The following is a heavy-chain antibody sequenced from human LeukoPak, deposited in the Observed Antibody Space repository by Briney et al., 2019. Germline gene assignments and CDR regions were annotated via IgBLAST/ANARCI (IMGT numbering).Heavy chain of an antibody. CDR1: GFTFSSYA. J-gene: IGHJ4*02. CDR3: AKSPIDYGDLLTYFDY. V-gene: IGHV3-23*01. D-gene: IGHD4-17*01. Sequence: PGGSLRLSCAASGFTFSSYAMSWVRQAPGKGLEWVSAISGSGGSTYYADSVKGRFTISRDNSKNTLYLQMNSLRAEDTAVYYCAKSPIDYGDLLTYFDYWGQGTLVTVSS. CDR2: ISGSGGST.